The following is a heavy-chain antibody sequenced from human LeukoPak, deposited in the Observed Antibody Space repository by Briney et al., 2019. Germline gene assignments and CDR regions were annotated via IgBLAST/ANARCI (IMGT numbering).Heavy chain of an antibody. V-gene: IGHV3-21*01. CDR2: ISSSSSYI. J-gene: IGHJ4*02. D-gene: IGHD2-15*01. CDR3: ARVCRGRLGGIVDY. CDR1: GFTFSSYS. Sequence: GGSLRLSCAASGFTFSSYSMNWVRQAPGKGLEWVSSISSSSSYIYYADSVKGRFTISRDNAKNSLYLQMNSLRAEDTAVYYCARVCRGRLGGIVDYWGQGTLVTVSS.